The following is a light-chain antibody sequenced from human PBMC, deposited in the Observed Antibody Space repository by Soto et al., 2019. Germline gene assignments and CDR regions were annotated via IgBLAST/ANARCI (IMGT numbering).Light chain of an antibody. J-gene: IGKJ4*02. CDR3: QQYHQWPLT. Sequence: EIVMTQSPATLSVSPGERVTLSCRASEYISSNLAWYYQKPGQAPRLLVYGVSTRATAFPARFIGSGSGTEFTLTISSPQSEDSAVYSCQQYHQWPLTFGRGTKVEIK. CDR1: EYISSN. CDR2: GVS. V-gene: IGKV3-15*01.